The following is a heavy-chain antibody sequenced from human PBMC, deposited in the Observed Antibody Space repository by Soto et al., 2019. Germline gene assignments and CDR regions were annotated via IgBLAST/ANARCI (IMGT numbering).Heavy chain of an antibody. J-gene: IGHJ4*02. V-gene: IGHV4-4*02. D-gene: IGHD5-18*01. CDR1: VDSISSNNW. CDR3: ASWFGYSYAFNY. CDR2: IYHSGST. Sequence: SETLSLTCAFSVDSISSNNWCSWVRQPPGKGLEWIGEIYHSGSTHYNPSLKSRVTISVDTSKNQFSLRLRSVTAADTAVYYCASWFGYSYAFNYWGQGTLVTVSS.